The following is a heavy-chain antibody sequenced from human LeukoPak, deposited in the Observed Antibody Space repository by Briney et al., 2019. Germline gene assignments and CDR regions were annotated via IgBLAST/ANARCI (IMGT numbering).Heavy chain of an antibody. CDR2: IYYSGST. V-gene: IGHV4-59*01. D-gene: IGHD6-13*01. Sequence: SETLSLTCTVSGGSISSYYWSWIRQPPGKGLEWIGYIYYSGSTNYNPSLKSRVTISVDTSKNQFSLKLSSVTAADTAVYYCARDQRAAGYYYYGMDVWGQGTTVTVSS. CDR3: ARDQRAAGYYYYGMDV. J-gene: IGHJ6*02. CDR1: GGSISSYY.